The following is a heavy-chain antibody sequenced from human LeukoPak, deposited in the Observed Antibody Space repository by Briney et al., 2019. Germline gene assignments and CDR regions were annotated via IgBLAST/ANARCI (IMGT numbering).Heavy chain of an antibody. V-gene: IGHV3-74*01. Sequence: GGSLRLSCAASGFTFGTYWMHWVRQAPGKGLEWLSRINNDSSTTSSADSVNGRFNFSRDNANNTLYQQMNSLGDEATAEYYFASSPILVWDWVQGTMVSVSS. J-gene: IGHJ4*02. CDR3: ASSPILVWD. CDR2: INNDSSTT. CDR1: GFTFGTYW. D-gene: IGHD3-22*01.